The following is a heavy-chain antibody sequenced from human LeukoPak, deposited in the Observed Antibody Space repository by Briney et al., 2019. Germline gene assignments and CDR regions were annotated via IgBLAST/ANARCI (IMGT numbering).Heavy chain of an antibody. CDR3: ARGYCSGGTCYLVENWLDP. CDR1: GYTLTAYY. Sequence: GASVKVSCKASGYTLTAYYIYWVRQAPGQGLEWMGRINPNSGGTDYAQNFQGRVTMTKDTSISTAYMELSRLRSDDTAVHYCARGYCSGGTCYLVENWLDPWGQGTLVTVSS. D-gene: IGHD2-15*01. J-gene: IGHJ5*02. V-gene: IGHV1-2*06. CDR2: INPNSGGT.